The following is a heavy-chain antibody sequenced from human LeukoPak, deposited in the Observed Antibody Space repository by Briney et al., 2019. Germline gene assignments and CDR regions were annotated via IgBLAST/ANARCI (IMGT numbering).Heavy chain of an antibody. J-gene: IGHJ5*02. CDR1: GFTFTTYW. CDR3: ARPLLYYYGSETYFWFDP. V-gene: IGHV3-7*01. D-gene: IGHD3-10*01. CDR2: IKQDGSEQ. Sequence: GGSLGLSCAASGFTFTTYWMGWVRQAPGKGLEWVANIKQDGSEQYYVDSVKGRFTISRDNAKNSLSLQMNSLRAEDTAVYYCARPLLYYYGSETYFWFDPWGQGTLVTVSS.